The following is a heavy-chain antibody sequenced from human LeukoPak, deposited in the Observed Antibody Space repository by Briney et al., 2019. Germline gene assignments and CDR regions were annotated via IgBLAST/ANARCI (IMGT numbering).Heavy chain of an antibody. D-gene: IGHD1-26*01. CDR2: ISSSSSTI. CDR1: GFTFSSYS. J-gene: IGHJ4*02. Sequence: PGGSLRLSCAASGFTFSSYSMNWVRQAPGKGLEWVSYISSSSSTIYYADSVKGRFTISRDNAKNSLYLQMNSLRAEDTAVYYCARGGVGATEPGDYWGQGTLVTVSS. CDR3: ARGGVGATEPGDY. V-gene: IGHV3-48*04.